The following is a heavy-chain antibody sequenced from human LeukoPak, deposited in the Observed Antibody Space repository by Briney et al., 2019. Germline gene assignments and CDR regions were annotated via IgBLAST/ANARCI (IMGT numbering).Heavy chain of an antibody. Sequence: GGSLRLSCAASGFTFSSYWMSWVRQAPGKGLEWVANIKQDGSEKYYVDSVKGRFTISRDNAKNSLYLQMNSLRAEDTAAYYCARELSYYSGSGSNWFDPWGQGTLVTVSS. CDR3: ARELSYYSGSGSNWFDP. V-gene: IGHV3-7*03. D-gene: IGHD3-10*01. CDR1: GFTFSSYW. CDR2: IKQDGSEK. J-gene: IGHJ5*02.